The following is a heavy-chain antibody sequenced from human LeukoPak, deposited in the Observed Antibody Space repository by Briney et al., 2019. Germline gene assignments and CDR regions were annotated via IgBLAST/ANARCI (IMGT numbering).Heavy chain of an antibody. D-gene: IGHD3-3*01. Sequence: ASVKVSCKASGYTFTSYDINWVRQATGQGLEWMGWMNPNSGNTGYAQKFQGRVTMTRNTSISTAYMELSSLGSEDTAVYYCARGFRDFWSGYYPGEAYFDYWGQGTLVTVSS. V-gene: IGHV1-8*01. CDR3: ARGFRDFWSGYYPGEAYFDY. J-gene: IGHJ4*02. CDR1: GYTFTSYD. CDR2: MNPNSGNT.